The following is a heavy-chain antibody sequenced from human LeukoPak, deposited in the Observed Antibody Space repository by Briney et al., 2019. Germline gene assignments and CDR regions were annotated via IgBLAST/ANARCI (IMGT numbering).Heavy chain of an antibody. CDR1: GFTFSSYA. J-gene: IGHJ3*02. CDR2: ISYDGSNK. CDR3: ARDRDGSSWYGDAFDI. V-gene: IGHV3-30*04. Sequence: GGSLGLSCAASGFTFSSYAMHWVRQAPGKGLEWVAVISYDGSNKYYADSVKGRFTISRDNSKNTLYLQMYSLRAEDTAVYYCARDRDGSSWYGDAFDIWGQGTMVTVSS. D-gene: IGHD6-13*01.